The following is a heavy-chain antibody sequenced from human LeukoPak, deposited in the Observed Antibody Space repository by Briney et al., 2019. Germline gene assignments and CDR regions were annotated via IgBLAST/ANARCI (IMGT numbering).Heavy chain of an antibody. V-gene: IGHV3-9*01. CDR3: AKGSFGESSHGAFDI. CDR1: GFTFDDYA. CDR2: ISWNSGSI. D-gene: IGHD3-10*01. J-gene: IGHJ3*02. Sequence: PGRSLRLSCAASGFTFDDYAMHWVRQAPGKGLEWVSGISWNSGSIGYADSVKGRFTISRDNAKNSLYLQMNSLRAEDTALYYCAKGSFGESSHGAFDIWGQGTMVTVSS.